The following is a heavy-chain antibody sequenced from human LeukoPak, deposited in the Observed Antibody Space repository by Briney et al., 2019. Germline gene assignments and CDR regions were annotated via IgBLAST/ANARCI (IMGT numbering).Heavy chain of an antibody. CDR1: GGSISSYY. Sequence: PSETLSLTCTVSGGSISSYYWSWIRQPPGKGLEWIGYIYYSGSTKYNPSLKSRVTISEDTSKNQFSLNMTSVTDADTAVYYCARVSRWQLPYFDFWGQGALVTVSS. CDR3: ARVSRWQLPYFDF. CDR2: IYYSGST. D-gene: IGHD4-23*01. J-gene: IGHJ4*02. V-gene: IGHV4-59*01.